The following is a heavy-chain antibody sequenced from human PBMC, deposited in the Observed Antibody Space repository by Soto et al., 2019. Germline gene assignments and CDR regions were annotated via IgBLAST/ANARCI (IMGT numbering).Heavy chain of an antibody. CDR2: INHSGST. J-gene: IGHJ4*02. D-gene: IGHD6-13*01. CDR1: GGSFSGYY. Sequence: SETLSLTCAVYGGSFSGYYWSWIRQPPGKGLEWIGEINHSGSTNYNPSLKSRVTISVDTSKNQFSLKLSSVTAADTAVYHSSSGYGSNFDYWGQGTLVTVSS. V-gene: IGHV4-34*01. CDR3: SSGYGSNFDY.